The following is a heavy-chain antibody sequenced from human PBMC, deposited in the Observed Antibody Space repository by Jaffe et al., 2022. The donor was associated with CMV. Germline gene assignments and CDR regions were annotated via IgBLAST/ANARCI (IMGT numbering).Heavy chain of an antibody. J-gene: IGHJ4*02. D-gene: IGHD6-6*01. CDR3: ARIWGSSVYDY. CDR1: GFSLTTPGIC. V-gene: IGHV2-70*17. Sequence: QVTLRESGPALVEPTQTLTLTCTFSGFSLTTPGICVSWIRQPPGKALEWLARIDWDDAEFYSPSLKTRLSISKDTSKNQVVLTVTNMDPVDTAIYYCARIWGSSVYDYWGQGSLVTVSS. CDR2: IDWDDAE.